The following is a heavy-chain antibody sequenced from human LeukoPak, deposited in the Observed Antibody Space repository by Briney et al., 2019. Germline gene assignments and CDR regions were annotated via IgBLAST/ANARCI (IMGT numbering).Heavy chain of an antibody. J-gene: IGHJ4*02. CDR2: IYHSGST. CDR1: GGSISSGGYY. D-gene: IGHD2-15*01. V-gene: IGHV4-30-2*01. CDR3: ARMTVQTPYYFDY. Sequence: SETLSLTCTVSGGSISSGGYYWSWIRQPPGKGLEWIGYIYHSGSTYYNPSLKSRVTISVDRSKNQFSLKLSSVTAADTAVYYCARMTVQTPYYFDYWGQGTLVTVSS.